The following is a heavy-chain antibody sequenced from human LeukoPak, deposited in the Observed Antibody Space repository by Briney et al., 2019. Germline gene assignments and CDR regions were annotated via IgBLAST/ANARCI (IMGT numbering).Heavy chain of an antibody. CDR3: ARGRYLTTLGGAAAGFLDY. CDR1: GGSFSGYY. CDR2: VNHSGST. V-gene: IGHV4-34*01. D-gene: IGHD6-13*01. J-gene: IGHJ4*02. Sequence: SETLSFTCVVYGGSFSGYYWNWIRQSPGKGLEWIGEVNHSGSTNYNPPLKSRVTMSVDTSQKQFSLRLTSVRAADTAVYYCARGRYLTTLGGAAAGFLDYWGQGTVVTVSS.